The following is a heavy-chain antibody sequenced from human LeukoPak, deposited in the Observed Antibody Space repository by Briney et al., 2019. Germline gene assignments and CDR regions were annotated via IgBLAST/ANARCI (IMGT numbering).Heavy chain of an antibody. CDR3: ADLGSRD. CDR1: GFTFSSAW. Sequence: TGGSLRLSCAASGFTFSSAWMTWVRQAPGKGLEWVATKKDDGSDKYYVDSVKGRFTISRDNAKKSLWLQMNSLRVEDTAMYYCADLGSRDWGQGTLVTVSS. J-gene: IGHJ4*02. CDR2: KKDDGSDK. V-gene: IGHV3-7*01. D-gene: IGHD3-16*01.